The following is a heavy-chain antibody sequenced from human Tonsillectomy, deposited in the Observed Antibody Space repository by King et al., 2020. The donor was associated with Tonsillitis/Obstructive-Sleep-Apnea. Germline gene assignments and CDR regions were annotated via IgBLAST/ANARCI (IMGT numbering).Heavy chain of an antibody. Sequence: QLVQSGGALVQPGGSLRSPCAALGFTVSSNYMSWVRQAPGKGLEWVSVIYSGGSTYYADPVKARFTISKDNSKNTLYLQMKSRRAEDTAVYYCARGGSGGPGLFDYWGQGTLVTVSS. V-gene: IGHV3-66*01. CDR1: GFTVSSNY. CDR2: IYSGGST. J-gene: IGHJ4*02. CDR3: ARGGSGGPGLFDY. D-gene: IGHD6-19*01.